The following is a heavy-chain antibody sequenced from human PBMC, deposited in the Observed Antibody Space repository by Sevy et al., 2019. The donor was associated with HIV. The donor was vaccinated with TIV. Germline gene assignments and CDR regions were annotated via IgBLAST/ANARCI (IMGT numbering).Heavy chain of an antibody. J-gene: IGHJ4*02. CDR1: GYTFTSYY. CDR2: INPSGGTT. CDR3: ARDPRGYCSGGSCYPYYFDY. V-gene: IGHV1-46*01. D-gene: IGHD2-15*01. Sequence: ASVKVSCKTSGYTFTSYYMHWVRQAPGQGLEWMGIINPSGGTTSYAQMFQGRVTMTRDTSTSTVYMELSSLRSEDTAVYYCARDPRGYCSGGSCYPYYFDYWGQGTLVTVSS.